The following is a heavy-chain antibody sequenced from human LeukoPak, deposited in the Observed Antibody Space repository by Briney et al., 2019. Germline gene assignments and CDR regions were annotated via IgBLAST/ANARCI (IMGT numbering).Heavy chain of an antibody. Sequence: ASVKVSCKASGYTFTGYYMHWVRQAPGQGLEWMGWINPNSGGTNYAQKFQGWVTMTRDTSISTAYMELSRLRSDDTAVYYCARDAETATYYYDSSGYYDYWGQGTLVTVSS. CDR2: INPNSGGT. V-gene: IGHV1-2*04. D-gene: IGHD3-22*01. J-gene: IGHJ4*02. CDR1: GYTFTGYY. CDR3: ARDAETATYYYDSSGYYDY.